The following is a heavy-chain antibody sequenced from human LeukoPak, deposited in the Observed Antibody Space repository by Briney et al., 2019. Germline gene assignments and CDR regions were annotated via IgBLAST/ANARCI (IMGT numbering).Heavy chain of an antibody. CDR3: ARDVDEYSSSQRFDP. J-gene: IGHJ5*02. Sequence: SETLSLTCTVSGGSISSYYWSWIRQPAGKGLEWIGRIYTSGSTNYNPSLKSRVTISVDTSKNQFSLKLSSVTAADTAVYYCARDVDEYSSSQRFDPWGQGTLVTVSS. D-gene: IGHD6-6*01. CDR1: GGSISSYY. V-gene: IGHV4-4*07. CDR2: IYTSGST.